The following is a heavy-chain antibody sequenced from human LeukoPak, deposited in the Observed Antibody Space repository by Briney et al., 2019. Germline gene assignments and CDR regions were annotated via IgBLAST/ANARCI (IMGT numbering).Heavy chain of an antibody. Sequence: SETLSLTCTVSGGSISTGSYYWGWVRQPPGQGLEWIGNIFYSGSTYYSPSLKSRVTISVDTSKNQFSLKLSSVTAADTAVYYCARRVSSWYGYYYYMDVWGKGTTVTISS. J-gene: IGHJ6*03. D-gene: IGHD6-13*01. CDR3: ARRVSSWYGYYYYMDV. CDR1: GGSISTGSYY. CDR2: IFYSGST. V-gene: IGHV4-39*07.